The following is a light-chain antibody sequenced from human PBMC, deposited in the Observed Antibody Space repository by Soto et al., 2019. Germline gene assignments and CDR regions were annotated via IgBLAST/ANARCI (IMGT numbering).Light chain of an antibody. V-gene: IGLV2-23*02. CDR3: CSYAGSSTYV. J-gene: IGLJ1*01. Sequence: QSALTHPASVSGSPGQSITISCTGTSSDVGSYNLVSWYQQHPGKAPKLMIYEVSKRPSGVSNRFSGSKSGNTASLTISGFQAEDEADYYCCSYAGSSTYVFGTGTKLTVL. CDR2: EVS. CDR1: SSDVGSYNL.